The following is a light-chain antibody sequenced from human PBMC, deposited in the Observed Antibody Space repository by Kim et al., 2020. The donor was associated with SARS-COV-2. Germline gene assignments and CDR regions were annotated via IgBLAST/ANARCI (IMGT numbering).Light chain of an antibody. V-gene: IGKV3-20*01. CDR2: GAS. J-gene: IGKJ4*01. CDR1: QSVSSSY. CDR3: QQYGSSPLT. Sequence: YPVYRATLSCRASQSVSSSYLAWYQQKPGQAPRLLIYGASSRATGIPDRFSGSGSGTDFTLTISRLEPEDFAVYYCQQYGSSPLTFGGGTKVDIK.